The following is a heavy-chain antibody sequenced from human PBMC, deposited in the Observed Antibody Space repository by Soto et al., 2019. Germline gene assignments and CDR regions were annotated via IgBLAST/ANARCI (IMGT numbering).Heavy chain of an antibody. CDR3: ARDSGAPQDYWYFDL. V-gene: IGHV1-69*12. J-gene: IGHJ2*01. CDR1: GGTFSSYA. Sequence: QVQLVQSGAEVKKPGSSVKVSCKASGGTFSSYAISWVRQAPGQGLEWMGGVIPICGTANYAQKFQGRVTITADESTSTAYMALSSLRAEDTAVYYCARDSGAPQDYWYFDLWVRGTMVTVSS. D-gene: IGHD1-1*01. CDR2: VIPICGTA.